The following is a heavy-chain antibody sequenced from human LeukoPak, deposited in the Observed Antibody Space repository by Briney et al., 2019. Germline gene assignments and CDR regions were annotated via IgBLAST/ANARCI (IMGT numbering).Heavy chain of an antibody. Sequence: GGSLRLSCAASGFTVSSNYMSWVRQAPGKGLEWVSVIYSGGSTYYADSVKGRFTISRDNSKNTLYLQMNSLRAEDTAVYYCARALYYYDSSGYGQGYWGQGTLVTVSS. J-gene: IGHJ4*02. CDR1: GFTVSSNY. V-gene: IGHV3-53*01. CDR3: ARALYYYDSSGYGQGY. CDR2: IYSGGST. D-gene: IGHD3-22*01.